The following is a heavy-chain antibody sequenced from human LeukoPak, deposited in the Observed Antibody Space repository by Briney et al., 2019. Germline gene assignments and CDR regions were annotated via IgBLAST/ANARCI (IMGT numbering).Heavy chain of an antibody. CDR2: IYTSGST. V-gene: IGHV4-61*02. D-gene: IGHD5-18*01. CDR3: ARRSRGRGYSYGIHYFDY. CDR1: GGSISSGSYY. Sequence: PSETLSLTCTVSGGSISSGSYYWSWIRQPAGKGLEWIGRIYTSGSTNYNPSLKSRVTISVDTSKNQFSLKLSSVTAADTAVYYCARRSRGRGYSYGIHYFDYWGQGTLVTVSS. J-gene: IGHJ4*02.